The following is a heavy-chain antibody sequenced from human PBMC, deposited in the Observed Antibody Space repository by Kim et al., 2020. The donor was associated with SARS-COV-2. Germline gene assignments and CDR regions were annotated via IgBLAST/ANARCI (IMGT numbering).Heavy chain of an antibody. D-gene: IGHD2-21*02. CDR3: ARSYCGGDCYSGY. CDR1: GGSFSGYS. Sequence: SETLSLTCAVYGGSFSGYSWSWIRQPPGKGLEWIGEINHSGSTNYNPSLKSRVTISVDTSKNQFSLKLISVTAADTAVYYCARSYCGGDCYSGYWGQGTL. CDR2: INHSGST. V-gene: IGHV4-34*01. J-gene: IGHJ4*02.